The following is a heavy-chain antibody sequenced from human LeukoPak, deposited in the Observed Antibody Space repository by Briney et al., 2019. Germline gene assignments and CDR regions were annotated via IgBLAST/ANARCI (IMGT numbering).Heavy chain of an antibody. V-gene: IGHV3-30*18. CDR2: ISYDGSNK. CDR1: GFTFSRYG. J-gene: IGHJ4*02. CDR3: AKEGRRYFDY. Sequence: GGSLRLSCAATGFTFSRYGMHWVRQAPGKGLEWVAQISYDGSNKHYGDSVKGRFTIARDNSKNTLFLQMNSLRAEDTAVYYCAKEGRRYFDYWGQGNLVTVST.